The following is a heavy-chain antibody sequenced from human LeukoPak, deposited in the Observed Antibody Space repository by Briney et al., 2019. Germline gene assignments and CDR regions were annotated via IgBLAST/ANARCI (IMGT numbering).Heavy chain of an antibody. J-gene: IGHJ3*02. V-gene: IGHV4-39*01. CDR2: IYYSGST. D-gene: IGHD4-17*01. CDR1: GGSISSSSYY. CDR3: ARVVDYGDYGGAFEI. Sequence: SETLSLTCTVSGGSISSSSYYWGWIRQPPGKGLERIGSIYYSGSTYYNPSLKSRVTISVDTSKNQFSLKLSSVTAADTAVYYCARVVDYGDYGGAFEIWGQGTMVTVSS.